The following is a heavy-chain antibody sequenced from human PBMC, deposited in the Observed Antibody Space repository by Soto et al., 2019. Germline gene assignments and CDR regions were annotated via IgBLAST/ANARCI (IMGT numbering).Heavy chain of an antibody. Sequence: ASVKVSCKASGYTFTGYYMHWVRQAPGQGLEWMGWINPNSGGTNYAQKFQGWVTMTRDTSISTAYMELSRLRSDETAVYYCARDQEISGDDYGDYVGDWYYYYYGMDVWGQGTTVTVSS. CDR3: ARDQEISGDDYGDYVGDWYYYYYGMDV. D-gene: IGHD4-17*01. CDR2: INPNSGGT. J-gene: IGHJ6*02. V-gene: IGHV1-2*04. CDR1: GYTFTGYY.